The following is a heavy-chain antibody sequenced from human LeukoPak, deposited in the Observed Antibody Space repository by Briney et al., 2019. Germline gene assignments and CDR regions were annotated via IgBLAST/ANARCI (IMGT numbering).Heavy chain of an antibody. V-gene: IGHV1-46*01. Sequence: ASVKVSCKASGYRFSSYYIHWVRQAPGEGLEWMGTINPTGGRTRYAQRFQGRVTMARDTSTSTVDMELSSLKSEDTAVYYCTRTQYDSSGNFYFDNWGQGTLVTVSS. CDR2: INPTGGRT. D-gene: IGHD3-22*01. J-gene: IGHJ4*02. CDR3: TRTQYDSSGNFYFDN. CDR1: GYRFSSYY.